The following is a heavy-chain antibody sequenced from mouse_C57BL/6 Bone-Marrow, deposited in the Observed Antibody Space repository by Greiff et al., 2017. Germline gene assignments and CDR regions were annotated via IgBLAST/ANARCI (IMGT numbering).Heavy chain of an antibody. D-gene: IGHD4-1*01. CDR2: GQGLEWIG. V-gene: IGHV1-87*01. CDR1: YTFSRRVH. J-gene: IGHJ1*03. Sequence: VQLQQSGPELARPWASVKISCQAFYTFSRRVHFAIRDTNYWMQWVKQRPGQGLEWIGALYPGNGDASYNQKFKGKASMTADESSSTAYMQLSSLPSVDSAVYYCAWNWRYWYFDVRGTGTTVTVSS. CDR3: SVDSAVYYCAWNWRYWYFDV.